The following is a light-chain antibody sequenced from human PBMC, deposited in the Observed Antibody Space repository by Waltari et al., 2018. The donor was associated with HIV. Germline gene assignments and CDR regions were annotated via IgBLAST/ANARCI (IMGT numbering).Light chain of an antibody. J-gene: IGKJ5*01. V-gene: IGKV2-28*01. CDR1: QSLLHSDGQNF. CDR3: MQGLQIPIT. Sequence: EIVMAQSPLSLSVIPGEAASLSCWSSQSLLHSDGQNFLDWYVQKPGQSPQLLIYLGSSRASGVPDRISGSGSGTYFTRRFSRVGAEDVGIYYCMQGLQIPITFGQGTRLEIK. CDR2: LGS.